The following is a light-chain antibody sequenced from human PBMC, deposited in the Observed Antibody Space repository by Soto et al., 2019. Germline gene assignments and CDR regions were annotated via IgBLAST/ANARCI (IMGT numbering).Light chain of an antibody. CDR2: DVT. CDR1: SNDIATYNF. Sequence: QSALTQPASVSGSPGQSITISCTGTSNDIATYNFVSWYQQHPGKAPKLLIYDVTNRPSGVSDRFSGSKSGSTASLTISGLQAEDVADYYCHSYTTSPSFVFGTATMSPS. CDR3: HSYTTSPSFV. V-gene: IGLV2-14*01. J-gene: IGLJ1*01.